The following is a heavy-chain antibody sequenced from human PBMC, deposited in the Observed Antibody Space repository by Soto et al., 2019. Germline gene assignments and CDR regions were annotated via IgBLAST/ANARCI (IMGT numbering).Heavy chain of an antibody. J-gene: IGHJ3*01. V-gene: IGHV4-4*02. CDR1: GDSISNSRW. CDR2: IFHSGDT. D-gene: IGHD6-19*01. CDR3: AYSTGWYRHDV. Sequence: QVQLQESGPGLVKPSGTLSLTCAVSGDSISNSRWWTWVRQPPGKGLEWIGDIFHSGDTNYNPSLKRRVFISVDKSQNQFSLKLSSVTAADTAVYYCAYSTGWYRHDVWGQGTLVTVSS.